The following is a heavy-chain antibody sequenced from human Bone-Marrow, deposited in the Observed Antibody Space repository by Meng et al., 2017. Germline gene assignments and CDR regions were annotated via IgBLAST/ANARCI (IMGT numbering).Heavy chain of an antibody. CDR3: ATDRANVVDY. J-gene: IGHJ4*02. V-gene: IGHV3-7*01. CDR1: GFSFSGYW. CDR2: INEDGSER. Sequence: GGSLRLSCAVSGFSFSGYWMSWVREAPGKGLEWVANINEDGSERYYVDSVRGRFTISRDNAKNSLYLQMNGLRAEDTAVYYCATDRANVVDYWGQGTLVTVSS.